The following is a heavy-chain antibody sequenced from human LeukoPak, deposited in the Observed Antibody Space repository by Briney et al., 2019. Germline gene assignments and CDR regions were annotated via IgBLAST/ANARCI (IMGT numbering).Heavy chain of an antibody. D-gene: IGHD3-3*01. CDR2: ISGSGGNT. CDR3: AKGTSFAVVTQGGNFDY. V-gene: IGHV3-23*01. Sequence: GGSLRLSCVASGITFSNYAMNWVRQAPGKGLEWVSGISGSGGNTYYADSVKGRFTISRDNPKNTLYLQMNSLRAEDTAVYYCAKGTSFAVVTQGGNFDYWGQGALVTVSS. J-gene: IGHJ4*02. CDR1: GITFSNYA.